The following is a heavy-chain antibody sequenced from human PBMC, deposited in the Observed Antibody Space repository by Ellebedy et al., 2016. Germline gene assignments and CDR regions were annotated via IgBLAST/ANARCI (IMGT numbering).Heavy chain of an antibody. CDR1: GSAFPQYW. D-gene: IGHD3-3*01. CDR3: ARSGVPGAFDY. V-gene: IGHV3-7*03. CDR2: INHDGSAE. Sequence: GGSLRLSXVASGSAFPQYWMAWVRQPPGKGLEWVANINHDGSAEYYADSVQGRFRISRDDAKRSVYLQMNSLRVEDTAVFYCARSGVPGAFDYWGQGILVTISS. J-gene: IGHJ4*02.